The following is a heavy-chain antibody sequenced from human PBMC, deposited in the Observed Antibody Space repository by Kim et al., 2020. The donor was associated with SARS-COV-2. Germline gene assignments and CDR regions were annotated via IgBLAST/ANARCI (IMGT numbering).Heavy chain of an antibody. V-gene: IGHV4-59*08. Sequence: SETLSLTCTVSGCSISSYYWSWIRQPPGKGLEWIGYIYYSGSTNYNPSLKSRVTISVDTSKNQFSLKRSSVTAADTAVYYCARHFLSGNWNYWLDPWGQG. D-gene: IGHD1-20*01. CDR2: IYYSGST. CDR1: GCSISSYY. CDR3: ARHFLSGNWNYWLDP. J-gene: IGHJ5*02.